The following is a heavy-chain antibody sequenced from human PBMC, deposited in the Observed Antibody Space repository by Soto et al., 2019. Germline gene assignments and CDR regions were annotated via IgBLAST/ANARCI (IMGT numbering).Heavy chain of an antibody. J-gene: IGHJ5*02. CDR1: GFTFSSYS. Sequence: GSLRLSCAAPGFTFSSYSMNWVRQAPGKGLEWVSSISSSSSYIYYADSVKGRFTISRDNAKNSLYLQMNSLRAEDTAVYYCARIELGRSLYNWFDPWGQGTLVTVSS. CDR2: ISSSSSYI. D-gene: IGHD1-7*01. CDR3: ARIELGRSLYNWFDP. V-gene: IGHV3-21*01.